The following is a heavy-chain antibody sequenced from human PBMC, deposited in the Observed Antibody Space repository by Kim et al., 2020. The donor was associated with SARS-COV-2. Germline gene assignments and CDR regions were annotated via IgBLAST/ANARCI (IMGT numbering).Heavy chain of an antibody. D-gene: IGHD6-13*01. CDR2: IYYTGST. Sequence: SETLSLTCTVSGGSISSSSYYWDWIRQPPGKGLEWIGTIYYTGSTYYNPSLKSRVAISVDTSKNQFSLKLNSVTAADTAVYYCATDQRGAAAGNGIWFDPWGQGTLVTVSS. V-gene: IGHV4-39*07. CDR1: GGSISSSSYY. J-gene: IGHJ5*02. CDR3: ATDQRGAAAGNGIWFDP.